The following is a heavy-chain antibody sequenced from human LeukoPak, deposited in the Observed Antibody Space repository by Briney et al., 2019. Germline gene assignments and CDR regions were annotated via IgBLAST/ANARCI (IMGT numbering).Heavy chain of an antibody. CDR3: ARDRGRYCSSTSCLGRFDP. CDR1: GGSISSGGYY. J-gene: IGHJ5*02. V-gene: IGHV4-31*03. D-gene: IGHD2-2*01. Sequence: PSETLSLTCTVSGGSISSGGYYWSWIRQHPGKGLEWIGYIYYSGSTYYNPSLKSRVTISVDTSKNQFSLKLSSVTAADTAVYYCARDRGRYCSSTSCLGRFDPWGQEPWSPSPQ. CDR2: IYYSGST.